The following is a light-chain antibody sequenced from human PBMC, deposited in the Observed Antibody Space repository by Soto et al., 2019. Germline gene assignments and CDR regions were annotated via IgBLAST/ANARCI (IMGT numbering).Light chain of an antibody. CDR3: QHYYSTLWT. CDR2: GAS. V-gene: IGKV3-20*01. J-gene: IGKJ1*01. Sequence: EIKMTQSPGTLSLSPGERATLSCRASQSVSSSFLSWYQQKPGQAPRLLIYGASILATGIPDRFSGSGSGTDFTLTISRLQPEDFATYFCQHYYSTLWTFGQGTKVEIK. CDR1: QSVSSSF.